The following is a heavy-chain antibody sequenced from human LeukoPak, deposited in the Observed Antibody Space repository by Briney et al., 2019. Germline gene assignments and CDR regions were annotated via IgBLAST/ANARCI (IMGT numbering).Heavy chain of an antibody. D-gene: IGHD2-2*01. CDR2: IGAYNGNT. V-gene: IGHV1-18*01. Sequence: GASVKDSCKASGYTFTSYGISWVRQAPGQGLEWMGWIGAYNGNTNYAQKLQGRVTMTTDTSTSTAYMELRSLRSDDTAVYYCASHCSSTSCYEGAFDIWGQGTMVTVSS. J-gene: IGHJ3*02. CDR3: ASHCSSTSCYEGAFDI. CDR1: GYTFTSYG.